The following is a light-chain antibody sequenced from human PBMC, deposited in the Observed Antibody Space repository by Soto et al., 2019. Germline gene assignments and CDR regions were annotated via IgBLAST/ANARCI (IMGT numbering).Light chain of an antibody. CDR2: GAS. V-gene: IGKV1-39*01. CDR1: QTISRY. J-gene: IGKJ4*01. CDR3: QQSYSTRLT. Sequence: DIQMTQSPSSLSASIGDRVTITCRASQTISRYLNWYQQKPGKAPKLLISGASTLQGGVPSRFSGSGSGTGFTLTISSLQPENFATYCCQQSYSTRLTFGGGTKVEIK.